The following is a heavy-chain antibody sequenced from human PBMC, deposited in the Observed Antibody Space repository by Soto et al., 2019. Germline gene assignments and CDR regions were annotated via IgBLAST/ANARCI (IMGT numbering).Heavy chain of an antibody. D-gene: IGHD3-22*01. CDR2: IYYSGST. V-gene: IGHV4-59*12. J-gene: IGHJ5*02. CDR3: ARKTITMKTNWFDP. CDR1: GGSISSYY. Sequence: SETLSLTCTVSGGSISSYYWSWIRQPPGKGLEWIGYIYYSGSTNYNPSLKSRVTISVDKSKNQFSLKLSSVTAADTAVYYCARKTITMKTNWFDPWGQGTLVTVSS.